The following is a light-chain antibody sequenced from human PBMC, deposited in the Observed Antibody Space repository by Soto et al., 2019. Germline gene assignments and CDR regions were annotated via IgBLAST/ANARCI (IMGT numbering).Light chain of an antibody. CDR2: EVS. V-gene: IGLV2-18*01. CDR3: SLYTSENAYV. Sequence: QSALTQPPSVSGPPGQSVTISCTGTSTDFVSYNRVSWYQQPPGTAPKLMIYEVSKRPSGVPDRFSGSKSGNTASLTISGLQAADEADYYCSLYTSENAYVFGTGTKVT. CDR1: STDFVSYNR. J-gene: IGLJ1*01.